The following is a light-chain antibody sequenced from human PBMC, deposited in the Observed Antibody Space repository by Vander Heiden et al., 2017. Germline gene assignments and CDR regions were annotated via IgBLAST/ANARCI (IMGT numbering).Light chain of an antibody. CDR2: KAT. J-gene: IGKJ1*01. CDR3: QQYNSYSPT. CDR1: QSISSW. V-gene: IGKV1-5*03. Sequence: DIQLNQSPSTLSASVGDRVTITCRASQSISSWLAWDQQKPGKAPKLLIYKATSLESGVPSRFSGSGSGTEFTLTISSLQPDDFATYYCQQYNSYSPTFGQGTKVEIK.